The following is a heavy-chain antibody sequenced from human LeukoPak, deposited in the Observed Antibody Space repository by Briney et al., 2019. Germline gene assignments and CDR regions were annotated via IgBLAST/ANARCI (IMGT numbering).Heavy chain of an antibody. V-gene: IGHV3-30*18. D-gene: IGHD4-17*01. CDR3: AKRPSDYADYVTYFDY. J-gene: IGHJ4*02. CDR2: ISDDGSSK. Sequence: PGGSLRLSCAASGFSFISYGMHWVRQAPGKGLEWVGVISDDGSSKDYADSVKGRFTISRDNSKEILYLQMNSLRDEDTAAYYCAKRPSDYADYVTYFDYWGQGTLVTVSS. CDR1: GFSFISYG.